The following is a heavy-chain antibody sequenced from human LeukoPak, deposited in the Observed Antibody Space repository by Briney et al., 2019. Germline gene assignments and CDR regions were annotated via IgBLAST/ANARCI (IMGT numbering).Heavy chain of an antibody. D-gene: IGHD2-15*01. CDR1: GLTFSSFA. V-gene: IGHV3-23*01. CDR3: AKQLGYCSDGSCYFPY. CDR2: ISNNGGYT. J-gene: IGHJ4*02. Sequence: GGSLRLSCAASGLTFSSFAMSWVRKAPGKGLEWVSPISNNGGYTYYADSVQGRFTISRDNSKSTLCLQMNSLRAEDTAVYYCAKQLGYCSDGSCYFPYWGQGTLVTVSS.